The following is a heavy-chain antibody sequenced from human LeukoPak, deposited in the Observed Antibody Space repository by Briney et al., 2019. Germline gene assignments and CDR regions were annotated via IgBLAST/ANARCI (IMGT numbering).Heavy chain of an antibody. Sequence: ASVKVSCKASGGTFSSYAISWVRQAPGQGLEWMGWISAYNGNTNYAQKLQGRVTMTTDTSTSTAYMELRSLRSDDTAVYYCARVKAARLGDAFDIWGQGTMVTVSS. J-gene: IGHJ3*02. CDR3: ARVKAARLGDAFDI. D-gene: IGHD6-6*01. CDR2: ISAYNGNT. CDR1: GGTFSSYA. V-gene: IGHV1-18*01.